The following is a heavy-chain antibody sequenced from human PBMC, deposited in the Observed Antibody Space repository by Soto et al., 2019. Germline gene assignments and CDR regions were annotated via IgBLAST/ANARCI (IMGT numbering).Heavy chain of an antibody. CDR3: AKDFNHDLWSGYYIGYMDV. J-gene: IGHJ6*03. Sequence: GGSLRLSCAASGFTFSSYAVTWVRQAPGRGLEWVSTISGSGGSTYYADSVKGRFTISRDNSQDTVFLQMNILRDEDTAVYHCAKDFNHDLWSGYYIGYMDVWGKGTTVTVSS. CDR2: ISGSGGST. V-gene: IGHV3-23*01. CDR1: GFTFSSYA. D-gene: IGHD3-3*01.